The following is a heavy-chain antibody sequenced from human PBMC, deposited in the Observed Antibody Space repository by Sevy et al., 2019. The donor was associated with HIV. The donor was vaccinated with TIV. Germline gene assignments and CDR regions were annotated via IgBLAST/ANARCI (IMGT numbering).Heavy chain of an antibody. D-gene: IGHD6-19*01. CDR3: ATHPSSGWHFDY. J-gene: IGHJ4*02. CDR1: GGTFSSYA. Sequence: ASVKVSCKASGGTFSSYAISWVRQAPGQGLEWMGRIIPIFGTANYAQKFQGRVTITADESTGTAYMELSSLRSEDTAVYYCATHPSSGWHFDYWGQGTLVTVSS. V-gene: IGHV1-69*13. CDR2: IIPIFGTA.